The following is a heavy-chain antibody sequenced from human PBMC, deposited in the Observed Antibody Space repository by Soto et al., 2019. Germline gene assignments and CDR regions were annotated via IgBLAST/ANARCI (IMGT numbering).Heavy chain of an antibody. CDR3: AREDYYDTGYYVV. J-gene: IGHJ4*02. Sequence: NPSETLSLTCTVSGRSMSGYYWSWIRQPAGERLEWIGRIYTSGTTDFNPSLKGRVTMSVDTSKNQFSLKLTSVTAADTALYYCAREDYYDTGYYVVWGQGXQVTVYS. CDR1: GRSMSGYY. CDR2: IYTSGTT. V-gene: IGHV4-4*07. D-gene: IGHD3-9*01.